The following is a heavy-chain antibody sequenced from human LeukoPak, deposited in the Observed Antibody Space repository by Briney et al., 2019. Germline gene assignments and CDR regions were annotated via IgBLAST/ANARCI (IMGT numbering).Heavy chain of an antibody. CDR1: GFRFSGYW. CDR3: AKGFLDLED. Sequence: GGSLRLSCAASGFRFSGYWMHWVRQAPGKGLEWVANIKKDGSEEYYVDSMKGRFTISRDNAKNSLYLQMTSLRGEDTAVYYCAKGFLDLEDWGQGTLVTVSS. V-gene: IGHV3-7*01. D-gene: IGHD2/OR15-2a*01. CDR2: IKKDGSEE. J-gene: IGHJ4*02.